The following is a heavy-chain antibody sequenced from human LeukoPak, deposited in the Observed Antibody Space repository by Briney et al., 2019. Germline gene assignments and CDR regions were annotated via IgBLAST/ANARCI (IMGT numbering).Heavy chain of an antibody. CDR2: INHSGST. J-gene: IGHJ4*02. V-gene: IGHV4-34*01. CDR3: ARSGGHYDFWSGYHPFDY. D-gene: IGHD3-3*01. Sequence: SETLSLTCAVSGGSFSGYWWTWIRQPPGKGLEWIGEINHSGSTNYNASLRSRVAISVDTSKNQFSLKLNSLTAADTAVYYCARSGGHYDFWSGYHPFDYWGQGTLVTVSS. CDR1: GGSFSGYW.